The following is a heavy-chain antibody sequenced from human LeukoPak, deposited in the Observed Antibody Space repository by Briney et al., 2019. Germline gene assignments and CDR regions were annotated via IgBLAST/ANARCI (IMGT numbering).Heavy chain of an antibody. CDR3: VSPRGFSYGYFDY. V-gene: IGHV4-39*01. CDR2: IYYSKNT. D-gene: IGHD5-18*01. Sequence: PSETLSLTCTVSGSSISSSAYWGWIRQPPGKGLEWIGSIYYSKNTYYNPSLKSRVTISADTSKNQFSLTLGSVSATDTAVYYCVSPRGFSYGYFDYWGQGTLVTVSS. J-gene: IGHJ4*02. CDR1: GSSISSSAY.